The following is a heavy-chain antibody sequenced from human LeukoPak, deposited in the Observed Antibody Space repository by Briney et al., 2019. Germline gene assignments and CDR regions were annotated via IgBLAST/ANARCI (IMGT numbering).Heavy chain of an antibody. CDR1: GGSISGYY. CDR3: ARHRDYYDT. CDR2: IYTSGRT. Sequence: SETLSLTCTVSGGSISGYYWSWIRQPAGKGLEWIGHIYTSGRTNYSPSLKSRVTMSVDTSKNQFSLNLTSVTAADTAVYFCARHRDYYDTWGHGTLVTVSS. V-gene: IGHV4-4*07. J-gene: IGHJ4*01. D-gene: IGHD3-22*01.